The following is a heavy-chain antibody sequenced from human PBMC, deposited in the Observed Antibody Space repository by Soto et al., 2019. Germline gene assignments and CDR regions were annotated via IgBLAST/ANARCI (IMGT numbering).Heavy chain of an antibody. Sequence: GGSLRLSCAASGFTFSSYWMHWVRQAPGKGLVWVSRINSDGSSTSYADSVKGRFTISRDNAKNTLYLQMNSLRAEDTAVYYCARDPSSSSWYAYYDSSGILDYWGQGTLVTVSS. D-gene: IGHD3-22*01. CDR2: INSDGSST. J-gene: IGHJ4*02. CDR1: GFTFSSYW. V-gene: IGHV3-74*01. CDR3: ARDPSSSSWYAYYDSSGILDY.